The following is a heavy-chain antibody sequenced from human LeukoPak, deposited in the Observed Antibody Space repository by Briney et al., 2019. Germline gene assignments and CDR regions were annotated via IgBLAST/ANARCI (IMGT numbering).Heavy chain of an antibody. CDR1: GFTFSAHW. CDR3: ARDSRGGYYYGMDV. V-gene: IGHV3-7*04. D-gene: IGHD3-10*01. Sequence: GGSLRLSCAASGFTFSAHWMSWVRQAPGRGLEWVANIKQDGSEKYYVDSVKGRFTISRDNAKNSLYLQMNSLRAEDTAVYYCARDSRGGYYYGMDVWGQGTTVTVSS. J-gene: IGHJ6*02. CDR2: IKQDGSEK.